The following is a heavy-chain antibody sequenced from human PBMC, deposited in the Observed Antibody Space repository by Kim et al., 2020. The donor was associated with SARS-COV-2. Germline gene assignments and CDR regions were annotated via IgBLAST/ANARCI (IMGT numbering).Heavy chain of an antibody. V-gene: IGHV4-59*08. J-gene: IGHJ5*02. CDR3: AAVGDISSGSPSAFDP. CDR1: DGSISSYY. D-gene: IGHD5-12*01. CDR2: IYYTGRST. Sequence: SETLSLTCTVSDGSISSYYWSWIRQPPGKGLEWIGYIYYTGRSTNYNPSLKSRVTISVNTSKNQSSLKLSSVTAADTAVYYCAAVGDISSGSPSAFDPWGQGTLVTVSS.